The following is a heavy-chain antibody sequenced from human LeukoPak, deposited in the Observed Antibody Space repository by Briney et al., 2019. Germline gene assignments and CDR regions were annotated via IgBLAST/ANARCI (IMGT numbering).Heavy chain of an antibody. Sequence: GESLKISCTGSGYSFTSYWIGWVRQMPGKGLEVMVTNSTGDPETRYSPSSEGKLTIPSNKYRTTAYLQSSSLKTSHTAMYYCARHIFHLNFDYWGQGTLVTASS. CDR2: NSTGDPET. CDR1: GYSFTSYW. J-gene: IGHJ4*02. D-gene: IGHD3-9*01. CDR3: ARHIFHLNFDY. V-gene: IGHV5-51*01.